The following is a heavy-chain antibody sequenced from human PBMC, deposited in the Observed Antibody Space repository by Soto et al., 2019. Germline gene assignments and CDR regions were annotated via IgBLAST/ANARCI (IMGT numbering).Heavy chain of an antibody. CDR3: ARGEPGYYGFWSGYFIPYYFDY. CDR2: INHSGST. CDR1: GGSFSGYY. J-gene: IGHJ4*02. Sequence: QVQLQQWGAGLLKPSETLSLTCAVYGGSFSGYYWSWIRQPPGKGLGWIGEINHSGSTNYNPSLTSRVTISVNTSKNQVSLMLSSVTAADTAVYYCARGEPGYYGFWSGYFIPYYFDYWGQGTLVTVSS. V-gene: IGHV4-34*01. D-gene: IGHD3-3*01.